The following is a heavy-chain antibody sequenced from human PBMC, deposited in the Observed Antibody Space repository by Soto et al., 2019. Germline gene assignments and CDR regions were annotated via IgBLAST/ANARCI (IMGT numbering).Heavy chain of an antibody. D-gene: IGHD2-15*01. CDR2: TRNKANSYTT. CDR1: GFTFSDHY. V-gene: IGHV3-72*01. CDR3: ARGSCGGSCYSYYYYGMDV. Sequence: VQLVESGGGLVQPGGSLRLSCAASGFTFSDHYMDWVRQAPGKGLEWVGRTRNKANSYTTEYAASVKGRFTISRDDSKNSLYLQMNSLKTEDTAVYYCARGSCGGSCYSYYYYGMDVWGQGTTVTVSS. J-gene: IGHJ6*02.